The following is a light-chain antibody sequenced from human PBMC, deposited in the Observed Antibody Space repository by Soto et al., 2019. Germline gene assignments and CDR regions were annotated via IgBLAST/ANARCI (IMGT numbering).Light chain of an antibody. J-gene: IGKJ1*01. Sequence: IQLTQSPSSLYASVGDRVTITCRASQAIRTALGWYQQKPGKVPKLLIYAASILQSGVPSRFSGSGSGTEFTLTISSLQPDDFATYYCQQYNTYWTFGQGTKVDNK. V-gene: IGKV1-17*01. CDR2: AAS. CDR1: QAIRTA. CDR3: QQYNTYWT.